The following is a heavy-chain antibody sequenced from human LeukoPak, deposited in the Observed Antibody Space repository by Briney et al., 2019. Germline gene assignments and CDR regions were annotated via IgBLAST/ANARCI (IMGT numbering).Heavy chain of an antibody. CDR3: VRAGPEIPGYYMDV. D-gene: IGHD1-14*01. Sequence: GASVKVSCKASGYTFTSYGISWVRQAPGQGLEWMGWISAYNGNTNYAQKLQGRVTMTRDTSISTAYMELSRLRSDDTAVYYCVRAGPEIPGYYMDVWGKGTTVTVSS. V-gene: IGHV1-18*01. CDR1: GYTFTSYG. J-gene: IGHJ6*03. CDR2: ISAYNGNT.